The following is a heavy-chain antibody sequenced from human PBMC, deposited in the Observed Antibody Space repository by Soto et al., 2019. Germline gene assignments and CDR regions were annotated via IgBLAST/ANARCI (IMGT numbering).Heavy chain of an antibody. CDR1: GYTFTRYY. J-gene: IGHJ4*02. D-gene: IGHD2-21*02. Sequence: QAQLVQSGTEVKKPGASVKVSCKTSGYTFTRYYIHWVRQAPGQGLEWMGWINPNSGDTKYAQRFQGRVTMTKVTSITTAYMELTRLRSDDTAVYYCVRQLAYCGGDCYTEPVDYWGQGTLVTVSS. CDR2: INPNSGDT. V-gene: IGHV1-2*02. CDR3: VRQLAYCGGDCYTEPVDY.